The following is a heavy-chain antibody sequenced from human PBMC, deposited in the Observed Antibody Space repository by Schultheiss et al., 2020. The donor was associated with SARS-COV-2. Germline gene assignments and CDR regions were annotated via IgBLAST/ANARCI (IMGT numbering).Heavy chain of an antibody. CDR3: ARHGGLGSGYYSRGYYYYGMDV. D-gene: IGHD3-22*01. Sequence: SETLSLTCTVSGGSISSYYWSWIRQPPGKGLEWIGYIYYSGSTYYNPSLKSRVTISLDTSKNQFSLKLSSVTAADTAVYYCARHGGLGSGYYSRGYYYYGMDVWGQGTTVTVS. J-gene: IGHJ6*02. CDR2: IYYSGST. CDR1: GGSISSYY. V-gene: IGHV4-59*08.